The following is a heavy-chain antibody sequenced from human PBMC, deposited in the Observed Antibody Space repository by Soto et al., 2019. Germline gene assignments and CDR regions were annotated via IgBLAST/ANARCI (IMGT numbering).Heavy chain of an antibody. CDR1: GFTFSGYF. Sequence: EVQLVESEGNLVQPGGSLRLSCAASGFTFSGYFLAWVRQAPGKGLEWISYISPSSTTIYYADSVKGRFTISRDNAKNSLYLQMDSLRAEDTAVYYCARDPSPTTSGWYYFDYWGQGTLVTVSS. CDR2: ISPSSTTI. V-gene: IGHV3-48*01. J-gene: IGHJ4*02. D-gene: IGHD6-19*01. CDR3: ARDPSPTTSGWYYFDY.